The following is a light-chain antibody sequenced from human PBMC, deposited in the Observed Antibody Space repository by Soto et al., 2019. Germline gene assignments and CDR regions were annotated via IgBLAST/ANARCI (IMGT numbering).Light chain of an antibody. CDR3: FSKISGFVYG. CDR1: SSNIGSNT. Sequence: QSVLTQPPSASGTPGQRVTISCSGSSSNIGSNTVNWYQQLPGTAPKLLIYSNNQRPSGVPDRFSGSKSGDTASLTISGLQAEDEADYFCFSKISGFVYGFGTGTNVTVL. V-gene: IGLV1-44*01. CDR2: SNN. J-gene: IGLJ1*01.